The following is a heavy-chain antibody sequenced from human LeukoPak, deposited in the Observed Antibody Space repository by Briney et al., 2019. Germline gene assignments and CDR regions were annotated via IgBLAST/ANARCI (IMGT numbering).Heavy chain of an antibody. D-gene: IGHD1-26*01. CDR3: ATDHIVGAHYGMDV. V-gene: IGHV1-2*02. J-gene: IGHJ6*02. CDR2: INPNSGGT. Sequence: ASVKVSCKASGYTFTGYYMHWVRQAPGQGLEWMGWINPNSGGTNYAQKFQGRVTMTEDTSTDTAYMELSSLRSEDTAVYYCATDHIVGAHYGMDVWGQGTTVTVSS. CDR1: GYTFTGYY.